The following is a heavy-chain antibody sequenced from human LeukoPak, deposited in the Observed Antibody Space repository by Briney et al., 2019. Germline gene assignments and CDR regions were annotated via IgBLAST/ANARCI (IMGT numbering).Heavy chain of an antibody. Sequence: ASVKVSCKASGYTLSSYGINWVRQAPGQGLEWMGWISASNANTDYAQKFQGRVTMTTDTSTTTAYMELRSLRSDDTAVYYCARARGYSYGYSDYWGQGTLVTVSS. CDR1: GYTLSSYG. CDR2: ISASNANT. J-gene: IGHJ4*02. CDR3: ARARGYSYGYSDY. V-gene: IGHV1-18*01. D-gene: IGHD5-18*01.